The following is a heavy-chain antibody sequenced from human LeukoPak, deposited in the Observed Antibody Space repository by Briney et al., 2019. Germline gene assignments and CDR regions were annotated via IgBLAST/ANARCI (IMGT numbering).Heavy chain of an antibody. CDR2: ISYDGSNK. V-gene: IGHV3-30*03. CDR1: GFTFSSYG. D-gene: IGHD1-1*01. J-gene: IGHJ6*02. CDR3: ATGTGTDYYYGMDV. Sequence: GGSLRLSCAASGFTFSSYGMHWVRQAPGKGLEWVAVISYDGSNKYYADSVKGRFTISRDNSKNTLYLQMNSLRAEDTAVYYCATGTGTDYYYGMDVWGQGTTVTVSS.